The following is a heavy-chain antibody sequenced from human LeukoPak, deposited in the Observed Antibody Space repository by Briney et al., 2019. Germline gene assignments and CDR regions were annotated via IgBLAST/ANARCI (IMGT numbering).Heavy chain of an antibody. Sequence: GGSLRLSCAASGFTFSTYGMHWVRQAPGKGLEWVAVISYDGSNRYYADSVKGRFTISRDNSKNTLFLQMISLKPEDTAVYYCAKIRGNLRANYFGYWGQGALVTVSS. CDR3: AKIRGNLRANYFGY. J-gene: IGHJ4*02. CDR2: ISYDGSNR. V-gene: IGHV3-30*18. D-gene: IGHD1-14*01. CDR1: GFTFSTYG.